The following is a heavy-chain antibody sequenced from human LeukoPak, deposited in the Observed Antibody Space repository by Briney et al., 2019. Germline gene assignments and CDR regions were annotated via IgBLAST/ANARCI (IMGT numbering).Heavy chain of an antibody. CDR3: ARVDSISWYVDY. J-gene: IGHJ4*02. CDR2: ITSSSSYI. D-gene: IGHD6-13*01. V-gene: IGHV3-21*01. Sequence: PGGSLRLSCAASGFTFSSYGMNWVRQAPGKGLEWVSSITSSSSYICYADSLRGRFTISRDNAKSSLYLQMNSLRAEDTAVYYCARVDSISWYVDYWGQGTLVTVPS. CDR1: GFTFSSYG.